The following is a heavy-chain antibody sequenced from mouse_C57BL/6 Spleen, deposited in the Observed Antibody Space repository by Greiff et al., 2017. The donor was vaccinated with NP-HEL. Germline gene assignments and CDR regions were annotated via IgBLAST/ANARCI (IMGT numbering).Heavy chain of an antibody. V-gene: IGHV1-69*01. CDR1: GYTFTSYW. Sequence: QVQLQQSGAELVMPGASVKLSCKASGYTFTSYWMHWVKQRPGQGLEWIGEIDPSDSYTNYNQKFKDKSTLTVDKSSSTAYMQLSSLTSEDSAVYYCASGSYSNSWFAYWGQGTLVTVSA. CDR3: ASGSYSNSWFAY. D-gene: IGHD2-5*01. J-gene: IGHJ3*01. CDR2: IDPSDSYT.